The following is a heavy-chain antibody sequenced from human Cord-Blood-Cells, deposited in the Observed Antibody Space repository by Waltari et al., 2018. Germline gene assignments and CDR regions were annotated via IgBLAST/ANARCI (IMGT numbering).Heavy chain of an antibody. D-gene: IGHD6-13*01. Sequence: QVQLVQSGAEVKKPGASVKVSCKASGYTFTSYGISWVRQAPGQGLEWMGWISAYNGNTNYALNLQCRVTMTADTSTRTAYVELSSLRSDDTAVYYCARERRSRAAAGDCWGQGTLVAVSS. CDR1: GYTFTSYG. CDR3: ARERRSRAAAGDC. V-gene: IGHV1-18*01. J-gene: IGHJ4*02. CDR2: ISAYNGNT.